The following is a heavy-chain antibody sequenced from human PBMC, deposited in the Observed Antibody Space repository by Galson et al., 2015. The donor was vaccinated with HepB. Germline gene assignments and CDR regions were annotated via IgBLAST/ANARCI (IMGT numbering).Heavy chain of an antibody. J-gene: IGHJ4*02. Sequence: SLRLSCAASGFTFSSYAMHWVRQAPGKGLEWVAVISYDGSNKYYADSVKGRFTISRDNSKNTLYLQMNSLRAEDTAVYYCARASGIAAAGNHYFDYWGQGTLVTVSS. CDR2: ISYDGSNK. D-gene: IGHD6-13*01. V-gene: IGHV3-30*04. CDR3: ARASGIAAAGNHYFDY. CDR1: GFTFSSYA.